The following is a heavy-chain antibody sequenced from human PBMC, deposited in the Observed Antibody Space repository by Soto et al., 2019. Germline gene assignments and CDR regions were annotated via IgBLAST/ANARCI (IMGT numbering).Heavy chain of an antibody. V-gene: IGHV1-69*13. CDR3: AMVRGVIIFDY. Sequence: GASVKVSCKASGGTFSSYAISWVRQAPGQGLEWMGGIIPIFGTANYAQKFQGRVTITADESTSTAYMELSSLRSGDTAVYYCAMVRGVIIFDYWGQGTLVTVSS. J-gene: IGHJ4*02. CDR2: IIPIFGTA. D-gene: IGHD3-10*01. CDR1: GGTFSSYA.